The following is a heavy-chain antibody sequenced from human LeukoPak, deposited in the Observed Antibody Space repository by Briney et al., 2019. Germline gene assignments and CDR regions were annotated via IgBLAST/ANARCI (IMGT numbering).Heavy chain of an antibody. D-gene: IGHD6-13*01. J-gene: IGHJ4*02. CDR1: GGTFSSYA. V-gene: IGHV1-69*04. CDR2: IIPILGIA. CDR3: ARDIFFGIAAAGMGGPFGLYFDY. Sequence: GASVKVPCKASGGTFSSYAISWVRQAPGQGLEWMGRIIPILGIANYAQKFQGRVTITADKSTSTAYMELSSLRSEDTAVYYCARDIFFGIAAAGMGGPFGLYFDYWGQGTLVTVSS.